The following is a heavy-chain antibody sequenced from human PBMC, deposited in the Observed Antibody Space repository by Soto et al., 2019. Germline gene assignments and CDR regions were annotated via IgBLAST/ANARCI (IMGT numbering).Heavy chain of an antibody. CDR3: ASSLRYFGTVYPNWFDP. CDR2: INPSGGST. Sequence: ASVKVSCKASGYTFTSYYMHWVRQAPGQGLEWMGIINPSGGSTSYAQKFQGRVTMTRDTSTSTVYMELSSLRSEDTAVYYCASSLRYFGTVYPNWFDPWGQGTLVTVSS. J-gene: IGHJ5*02. V-gene: IGHV1-46*01. CDR1: GYTFTSYY. D-gene: IGHD3-9*01.